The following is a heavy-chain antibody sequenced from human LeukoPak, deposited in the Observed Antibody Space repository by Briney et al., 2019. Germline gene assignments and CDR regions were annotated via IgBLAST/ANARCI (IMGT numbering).Heavy chain of an antibody. Sequence: GGSLRLSCTASGFIFSDYSMTWVRQAPGKGLEWISLIYTGDVTYYADSVKGRFTISTDNSKNILFLQMDSLTAEDTALYYCARERDYDTYIDYWGQGTLVTVSS. V-gene: IGHV3-53*01. J-gene: IGHJ4*02. CDR3: ARERDYDTYIDY. D-gene: IGHD3-22*01. CDR2: IYTGDVT. CDR1: GFIFSDYS.